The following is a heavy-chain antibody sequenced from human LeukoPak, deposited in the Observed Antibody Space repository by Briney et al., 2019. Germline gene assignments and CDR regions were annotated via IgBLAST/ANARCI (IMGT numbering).Heavy chain of an antibody. D-gene: IGHD5-18*01. Sequence: GGSLRLSCAASGFTFSNYEMNWVRQAPGMGLEWVSYISGSGSTIYYADSVKGRFTISRDNAKDSLYLQMNSLRAEDTAVYYCARVRSGYSQENYFDYWGQGTLVTVSS. CDR2: ISGSGSTI. CDR1: GFTFSNYE. CDR3: ARVRSGYSQENYFDY. J-gene: IGHJ4*02. V-gene: IGHV3-48*03.